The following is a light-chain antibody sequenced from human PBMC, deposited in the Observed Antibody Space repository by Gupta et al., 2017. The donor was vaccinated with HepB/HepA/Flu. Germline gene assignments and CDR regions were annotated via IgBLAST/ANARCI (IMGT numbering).Light chain of an antibody. CDR3: RQDTHCPLAT. Sequence: DVVMTQSPLSLPVTLGQPASISCMSSQSRVDSDGKTYLVWFQQRPGQAPRRLMYKVSNRDAGVPDRFSGRGFGKYVSLKISSGEDEDVGVYYCRQDTHCPLATFGQGTKMEIK. CDR2: KVS. V-gene: IGKV2-30*01. J-gene: IGKJ2*01. CDR1: QSRVDSDGKTY.